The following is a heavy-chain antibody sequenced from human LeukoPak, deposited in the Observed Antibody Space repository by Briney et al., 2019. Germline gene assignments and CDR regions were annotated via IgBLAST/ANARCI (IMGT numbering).Heavy chain of an antibody. J-gene: IGHJ4*02. CDR1: GFTVSNNY. CDR2: IYSGGST. V-gene: IGHV3-66*01. Sequence: GGSLRLSCAASGFTVSNNYISWVRQAPGKGLEWVSVIYSGGSTYYADSVKGRFTISRDNSRNTVFLQMNSLRADDTAVYYCARDGGFWGQGTLVTVSS. CDR3: ARDGGF.